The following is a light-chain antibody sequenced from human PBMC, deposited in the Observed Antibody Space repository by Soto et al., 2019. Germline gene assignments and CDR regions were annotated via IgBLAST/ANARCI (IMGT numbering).Light chain of an antibody. CDR3: ISFTRRHIYV. CDR2: DVT. J-gene: IGLJ1*01. Sequence: QSLLTQPASVSGSPGQSITISCTGTSSDVGGYNYVSWYQQHPGRAPKLIIYDVTNRPSGISNRFSGSKSGNTASLTISGLQTEDEADYYCISFTRRHIYVFGPGTKVTVL. CDR1: SSDVGGYNY. V-gene: IGLV2-14*03.